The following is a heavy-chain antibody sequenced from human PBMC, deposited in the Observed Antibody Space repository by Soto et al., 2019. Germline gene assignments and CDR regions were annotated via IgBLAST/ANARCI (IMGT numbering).Heavy chain of an antibody. CDR2: IIPILGIA. V-gene: IGHV1-69*08. CDR3: ARDVEYGSGTYNWFDP. D-gene: IGHD3-10*01. Sequence: QVQLVQSGAEVKKPGSSVKVSCKASGGTFSSYTISWVRQAPGQGLEWMGRIIPILGIANYAQKFQGRVTITADKSTSTGYMELSSLRSEDTAVYYCARDVEYGSGTYNWFDPWGQGTLVTVSS. CDR1: GGTFSSYT. J-gene: IGHJ5*02.